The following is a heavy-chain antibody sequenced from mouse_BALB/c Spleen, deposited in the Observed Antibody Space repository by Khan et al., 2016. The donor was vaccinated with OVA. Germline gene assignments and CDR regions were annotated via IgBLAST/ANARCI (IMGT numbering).Heavy chain of an antibody. CDR3: ARDAGRY. J-gene: IGHJ4*01. Sequence: VQLQQSGPELVKPGASVKISCKTSGYTFTEYTLHWVKQSHGKSLEWIGVINPKNGVTSYNQKFKGKVTLTVEKSSSTAYMEFRSLTSEDSAVYYCARDAGRYWGQGTSVTVSS. CDR2: INPKNGVT. V-gene: IGHV1-18*01. D-gene: IGHD3-3*01. CDR1: GYTFTEYT.